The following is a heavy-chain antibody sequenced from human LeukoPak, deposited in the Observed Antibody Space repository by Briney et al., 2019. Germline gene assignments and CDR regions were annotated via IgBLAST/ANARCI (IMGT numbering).Heavy chain of an antibody. CDR3: TTGGYSYHYLYVN. V-gene: IGHV3-23*01. Sequence: GGSLRLSCAASGFTFSSYGMSWVRQAPGKGLEWVSAISGSGGSTYYADSVKGRFTISRDNSKNTLYLQMNSLTTEDTAVYYCTTGGYSYHYLYVNWGQGTLVSVSS. D-gene: IGHD5-18*01. CDR2: ISGSGGST. J-gene: IGHJ4*02. CDR1: GFTFSSYG.